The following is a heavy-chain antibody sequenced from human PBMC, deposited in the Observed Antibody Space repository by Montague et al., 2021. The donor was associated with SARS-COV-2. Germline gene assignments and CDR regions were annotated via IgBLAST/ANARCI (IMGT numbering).Heavy chain of an antibody. Sequence: SETLSLTCAVYGASFSGYYWSWIRQPPGKGLEWIGEINHSGSTTYNPSLKSRVPISVDTSKNQFSLKLSSVTAADTAVFYCARARQDVVVPALGIGAYYYYYYMDVWGKGTTVTVSS. CDR2: INHSGST. CDR1: GASFSGYY. V-gene: IGHV4-34*01. J-gene: IGHJ6*03. CDR3: ARARQDVVVPALGIGAYYYYYYMDV. D-gene: IGHD2-2*01.